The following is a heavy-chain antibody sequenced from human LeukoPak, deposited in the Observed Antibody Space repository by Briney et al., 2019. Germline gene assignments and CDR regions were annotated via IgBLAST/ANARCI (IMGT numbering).Heavy chain of an antibody. CDR3: ARQGAAGKYYYYYMDV. CDR2: IYPDDSNT. J-gene: IGHJ6*03. Sequence: GESLKISCQGSGYNFPIYWIGWVRQMPGQGLEWMGVIYPDDSNTIYGPSFQGQVTISADKSINTAYLEWSSLKASDTAIYYCARQGAAGKYYYYYMDVWGKGTTVTVSS. D-gene: IGHD6-13*01. CDR1: GYNFPIYW. V-gene: IGHV5-51*01.